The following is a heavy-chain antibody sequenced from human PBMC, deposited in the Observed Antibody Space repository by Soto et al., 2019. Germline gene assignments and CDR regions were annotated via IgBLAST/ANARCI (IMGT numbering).Heavy chain of an antibody. J-gene: IGHJ4*02. CDR2: IYSGGTT. D-gene: IGHD5-12*01. CDR1: GFTVSSNY. CDR3: AARNIVAPY. V-gene: IGHV3-66*01. Sequence: EVQLVESGGGLVQPGESLRLSCAASGFTVSSNYMSWVRQAPGKGLVWVSLIYSGGTTDYADSVKGRFTISRDNSKNTLYLQMNSLRAEDTAVYYCAARNIVAPYWGQGTLVTVSS.